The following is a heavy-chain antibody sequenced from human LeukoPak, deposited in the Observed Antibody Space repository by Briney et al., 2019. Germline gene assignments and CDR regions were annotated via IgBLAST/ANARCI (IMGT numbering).Heavy chain of an antibody. CDR2: ISYDGSNK. CDR1: GFTFSSYA. Sequence: PGRSLRLSCAASGFTFSSYAMHWVRQAPGKGLEWVAVISYDGSNKYYADSVKGRFTISRDNAKNSLYLQMNSLRAEDTAVYYCARVIVDRVVVTLYFDYWGQGTLVTVSS. J-gene: IGHJ4*02. CDR3: ARVIVDRVVVTLYFDY. V-gene: IGHV3-30-3*01. D-gene: IGHD3-22*01.